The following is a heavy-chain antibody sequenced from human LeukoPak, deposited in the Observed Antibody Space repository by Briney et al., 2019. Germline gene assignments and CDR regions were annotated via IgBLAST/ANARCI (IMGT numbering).Heavy chain of an antibody. CDR3: ARPGIAVTGDY. Sequence: GGSLRLSCAASGFTFSSYLMHWVRQAPGKGLVWVSRINSDGSYTGSADSVKGRFTISRDKAKNTVYLQTNSLRAEDTAVYYCARPGIAVTGDYWGQGILVTVSS. J-gene: IGHJ4*02. CDR1: GFTFSSYL. CDR2: INSDGSYT. D-gene: IGHD6-19*01. V-gene: IGHV3-74*01.